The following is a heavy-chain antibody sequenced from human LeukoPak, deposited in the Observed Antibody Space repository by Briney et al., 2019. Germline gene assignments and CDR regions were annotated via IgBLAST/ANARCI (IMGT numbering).Heavy chain of an antibody. Sequence: SETLSLTCAVYGGSFSGYYWSWIRQPPGKGLEWIGEINHSGSTNYNPSLKSRVTISEDTSKNQFSLKLSSVTAADTAVYYCARTHTIFGVVRRNWFDPWGQGTLVTVSS. V-gene: IGHV4-34*01. D-gene: IGHD3-3*01. CDR3: ARTHTIFGVVRRNWFDP. CDR1: GGSFSGYY. CDR2: INHSGST. J-gene: IGHJ5*02.